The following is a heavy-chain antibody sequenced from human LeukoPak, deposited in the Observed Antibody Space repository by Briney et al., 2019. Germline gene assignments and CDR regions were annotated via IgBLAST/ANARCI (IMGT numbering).Heavy chain of an antibody. J-gene: IGHJ4*02. V-gene: IGHV3-48*03. CDR2: ISGSGSTI. CDR3: ATLWDPVAGTTQPLL. CDR1: GFTFSSYE. Sequence: GGSLRLSCAASGFTFSSYEMNWVRQAPGKGLEWVSYISGSGSTIYYGDSLEGRFTISRDNANNSLYLQINSLRVEDTAVYYCATLWDPVAGTTQPLLRGQGTLVTVSS. D-gene: IGHD6-19*01.